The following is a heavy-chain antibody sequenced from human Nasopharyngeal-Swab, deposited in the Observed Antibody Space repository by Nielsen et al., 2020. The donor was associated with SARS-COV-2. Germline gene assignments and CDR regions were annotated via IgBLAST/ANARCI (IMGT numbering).Heavy chain of an antibody. D-gene: IGHD3-10*01. Sequence: GASLKISCAASGFTFSSYSMNWVRQAPGKGLEWVSSISSSSSSYIYYADSVKGRFTISRDNAKNSLYLQMNSLRAEDTAVYYCARDPGRWVRGVYYWGQGTLVTVSS. CDR2: ISSSSSSYI. V-gene: IGHV3-21*01. CDR3: ARDPGRWVRGVYY. J-gene: IGHJ4*02. CDR1: GFTFSSYS.